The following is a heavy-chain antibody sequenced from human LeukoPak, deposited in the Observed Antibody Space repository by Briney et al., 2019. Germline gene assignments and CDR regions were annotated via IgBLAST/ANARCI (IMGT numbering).Heavy chain of an antibody. J-gene: IGHJ4*02. CDR1: GGSFSGYY. D-gene: IGHD6-19*01. CDR2: IYYSGST. CDR3: ARFGIAVAGDYFDY. V-gene: IGHV4-59*01. Sequence: SETLSLTCAVYGGSFSGYYWSWIRQPPGKGLEWIGYIYYSGSTNYNPSLKSRVTISVDTSKNQFSLKLSSVTAADTAVYYCARFGIAVAGDYFDYWGQGTLVTVSS.